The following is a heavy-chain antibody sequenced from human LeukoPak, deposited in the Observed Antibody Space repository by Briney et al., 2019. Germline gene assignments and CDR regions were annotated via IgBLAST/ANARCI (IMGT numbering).Heavy chain of an antibody. V-gene: IGHV3-7*01. CDR3: ARGPIEYYYESSGYYSPHY. D-gene: IGHD3-22*01. Sequence: GGSLRLSCAVSGFTFSDYWMSWVRQAPGKGLEWVANIDLDGSEKNYLDSVKGRFTISRDNAKKSLSLQMNSLRAEDTAVYYCARGPIEYYYESSGYYSPHYRGQGTLVTVSS. CDR1: GFTFSDYW. J-gene: IGHJ4*02. CDR2: IDLDGSEK.